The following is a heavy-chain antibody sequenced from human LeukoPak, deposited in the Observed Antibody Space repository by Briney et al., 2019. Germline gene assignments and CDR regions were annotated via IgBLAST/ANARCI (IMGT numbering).Heavy chain of an antibody. CDR1: GFTVSNNF. CDR3: ARVVDSTRAFHV. J-gene: IGHJ3*01. V-gene: IGHV3-66*01. CDR2: ISGGGGT. D-gene: IGHD2-21*01. Sequence: GGSLRLSRAASGFTVSNNFMSWVRQAPGQGLEWVSLISGGGGTYYAASVKGRFTISRGNSENSLYLQMNSLRPEDTAAYYCARVVDSTRAFHVWGQGTLVIVSS.